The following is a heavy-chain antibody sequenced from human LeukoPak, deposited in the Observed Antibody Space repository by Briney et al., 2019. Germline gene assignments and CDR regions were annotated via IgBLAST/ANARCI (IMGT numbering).Heavy chain of an antibody. CDR1: GYTFTSYD. CDR2: MNPNSGNT. J-gene: IGHJ5*02. V-gene: IGHV1-8*03. CDR3: ARGAVPAAGDWFDP. Sequence: ASVKVSCKASGYTFTSYDINWVGQAPGQGLEWMGWMNPNSGNTVYAQKFQGRVTITRNTSISTAYMELSSLRSEDTAVYYCARGAVPAAGDWFDPWGQGTLVTVSS. D-gene: IGHD2-2*01.